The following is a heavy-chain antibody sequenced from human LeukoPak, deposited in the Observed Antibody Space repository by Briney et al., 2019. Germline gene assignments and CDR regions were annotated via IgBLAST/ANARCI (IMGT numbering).Heavy chain of an antibody. J-gene: IGHJ4*02. CDR3: ARHGRGSGWVDY. CDR2: IYYSGST. Sequence: PSETLSLTCTVSGGSISSSSYYWGWLRQPPGKGLEWIGSIYYSGSTYYNPSLKSRVTISVDTSKNQFSLKLSSVTAADTAVYYCARHGRGSGWVDYWGQGTLVTVSS. V-gene: IGHV4-39*01. CDR1: GGSISSSSYY. D-gene: IGHD6-19*01.